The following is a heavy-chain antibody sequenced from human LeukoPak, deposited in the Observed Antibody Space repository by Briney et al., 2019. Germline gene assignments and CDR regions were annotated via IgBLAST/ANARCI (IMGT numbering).Heavy chain of an antibody. J-gene: IGHJ3*02. D-gene: IGHD3-22*01. CDR2: INPKSGGT. CDR3: ARGGDYYDSSGYYDDAFDI. V-gene: IGHV1-2*02. CDR1: GYTFTGYY. Sequence: ASVKVSCKAFGYTFTGYYIHWVRQAPGQGLKWMGWINPKSGGTNYAQKFQGRVTMTRDTSISTAYMELSRLRSDDTAVYHCARGGDYYDSSGYYDDAFDIWGQGTMITVSS.